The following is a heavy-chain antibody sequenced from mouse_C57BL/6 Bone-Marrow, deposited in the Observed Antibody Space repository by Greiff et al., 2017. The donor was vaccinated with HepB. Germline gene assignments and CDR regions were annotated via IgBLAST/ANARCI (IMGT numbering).Heavy chain of an antibody. Sequence: EVQRVESGAELVRPGASVKLSCTASGFNIKDDYMHWVKQRPEQGLEWIGWIDPENGDTEYASKFQGKATITADTSSNTAYLQLSSLTSEDTAVYYCTFLLRGAMDYWGQGTSVTVSS. CDR1: GFNIKDDY. V-gene: IGHV14-4*01. CDR2: IDPENGDT. D-gene: IGHD1-1*01. J-gene: IGHJ4*01. CDR3: TFLLRGAMDY.